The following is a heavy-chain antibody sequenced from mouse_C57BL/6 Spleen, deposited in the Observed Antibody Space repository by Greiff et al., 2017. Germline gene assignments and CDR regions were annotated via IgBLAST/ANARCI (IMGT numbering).Heavy chain of an antibody. CDR2: IYPGSGNT. Sequence: QVQLKQPGPELVKPGASVKISCKASGYSFTRYYIHWVKQRPGQGLEWIGWIYPGSGNTKYTEQFKGKAKLTADTSSSTAYMQLSSLTSEDSAVYYWAREGASYYAEAYWGQGTLVTVSA. CDR1: GYSFTRYY. V-gene: IGHV1-66*01. CDR3: AREGASYYAEAY. D-gene: IGHD1-1*01. J-gene: IGHJ3*01.